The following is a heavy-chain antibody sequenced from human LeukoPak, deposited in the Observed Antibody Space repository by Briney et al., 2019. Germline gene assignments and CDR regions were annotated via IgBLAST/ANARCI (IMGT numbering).Heavy chain of an antibody. CDR2: ISGSGGST. D-gene: IGHD4-23*01. CDR1: GFTFSSYA. Sequence: GGSLRLSCAASGFTFSSYAMSWVRQAPGKGLEWVSAISGSGGSTYYADSVKGRFTISRDNSKNTLYLQMNSLRAEDTALYYCAKADAYGGKYYFDYWGQGTLVTVSS. J-gene: IGHJ4*02. CDR3: AKADAYGGKYYFDY. V-gene: IGHV3-23*01.